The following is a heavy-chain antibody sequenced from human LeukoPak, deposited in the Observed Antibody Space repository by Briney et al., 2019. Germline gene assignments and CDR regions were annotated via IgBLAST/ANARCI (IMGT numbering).Heavy chain of an antibody. CDR1: GFTFSSYA. D-gene: IGHD3-9*01. CDR3: ARSRSDFDWLLYADY. J-gene: IGHJ4*02. Sequence: GGSLRLSCAASGFTFSSYAMHWVRQAPGKGLEWVAVISYDGSNKYYADSAKGRFTISRDNSKNTLYLQMNSLRAEDTAVYYCARSRSDFDWLLYADYWGQGTLVTVSS. CDR2: ISYDGSNK. V-gene: IGHV3-30*04.